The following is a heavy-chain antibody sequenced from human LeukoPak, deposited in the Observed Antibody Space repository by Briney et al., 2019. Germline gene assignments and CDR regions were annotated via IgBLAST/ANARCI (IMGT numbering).Heavy chain of an antibody. V-gene: IGHV3-23*01. CDR3: ASRAVAGTAYCGMDV. CDR1: GFTFSSYA. J-gene: IGHJ6*02. Sequence: PGGSLRLSCAASGFTFSSYAMSWVRQAPGKGLEWVSAISGSGGSTYYADSVKGRFTISRDNSKNTLYLQMNSLRAEDTAVYYCASRAVAGTAYCGMDVWGQGTTVTVSS. D-gene: IGHD6-19*01. CDR2: ISGSGGST.